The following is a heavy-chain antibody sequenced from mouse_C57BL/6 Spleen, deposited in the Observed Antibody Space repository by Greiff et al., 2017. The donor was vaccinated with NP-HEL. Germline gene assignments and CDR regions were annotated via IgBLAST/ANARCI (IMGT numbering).Heavy chain of an antibody. CDR1: GYAFSSYW. CDR3: AGFLYFDY. CDR2: IYPGDGDT. J-gene: IGHJ2*01. V-gene: IGHV1-80*01. Sequence: VQLQQSGAELVKPGASVKISCKASGYAFSSYWMTWVKQRPGKGLEWIGQIYPGDGDTNYNGKFKGKATLTADKSSSTAYMQLSSLTSEDSAVYFCAGFLYFDYWGQGTTLTVSS.